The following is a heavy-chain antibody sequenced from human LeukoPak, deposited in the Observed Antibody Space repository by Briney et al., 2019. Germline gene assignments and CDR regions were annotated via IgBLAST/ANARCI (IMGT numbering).Heavy chain of an antibody. CDR1: GFTFSTYW. CDR3: AREGPRGNSQFDY. V-gene: IGHV3-33*08. J-gene: IGHJ4*02. CDR2: IWYDGSNK. D-gene: IGHD2/OR15-2a*01. Sequence: GGSLRLSCSASGFTFSTYWMSWVRQAPGKGLEWVALIWYDGSNKYYADSVKGRLTISRDNSKNTLYLQMNSLRAEDTAVYYCAREGPRGNSQFDYWGQGTLVTVSS.